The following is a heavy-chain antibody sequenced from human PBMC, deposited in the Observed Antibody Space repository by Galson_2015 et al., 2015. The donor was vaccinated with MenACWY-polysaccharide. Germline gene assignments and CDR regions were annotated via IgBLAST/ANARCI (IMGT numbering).Heavy chain of an antibody. CDR1: GFTFSSYT. D-gene: IGHD2-8*01. J-gene: IGHJ4*02. Sequence: LRLSCAASGFTFSSYTMNWVRQAPGKGLEWLSYISSGSSTIYYADSVKGRFTISRDNAKNSLYLQINSLRAEDTAVYYCARGCLDYWGQGTLVTVSS. CDR3: ARGCLDY. CDR2: ISSGSSTI. V-gene: IGHV3-48*01.